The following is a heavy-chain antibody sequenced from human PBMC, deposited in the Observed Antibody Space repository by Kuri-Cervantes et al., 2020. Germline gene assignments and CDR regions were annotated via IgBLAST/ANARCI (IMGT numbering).Heavy chain of an antibody. CDR1: GFNFNFYA. J-gene: IGHJ3*02. CDR3: ARDLFEGIVVVILGLGAFDI. CDR2: ISYDGSNK. V-gene: IGHV3-30-3*01. Sequence: GESLKISCAASGFNFNFYAMHWVRQAPGKGLEWVASISYDGSNKYYADSVKGRFTISRDNSKNTLSVQLNSLRTEDTAVYYCARDLFEGIVVVILGLGAFDIWGQGTMVTVSS. D-gene: IGHD3-22*01.